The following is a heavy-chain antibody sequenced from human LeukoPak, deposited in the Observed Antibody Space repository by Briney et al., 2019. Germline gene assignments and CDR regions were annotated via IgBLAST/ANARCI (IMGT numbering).Heavy chain of an antibody. J-gene: IGHJ6*04. V-gene: IGHV3-11*06. Sequence: GGSLRLSCAASGFTFSDYYMGWIRQAPGKGLEWVSYISSSSSYTNYADSVKGRFTISRDNAKNSLYLQMNSLRAEDTAVYYCARQNSSSWYHYYYYYYGMDVWGKGTTVTVSS. CDR1: GFTFSDYY. D-gene: IGHD6-13*01. CDR2: ISSSSSYT. CDR3: ARQNSSSWYHYYYYYYGMDV.